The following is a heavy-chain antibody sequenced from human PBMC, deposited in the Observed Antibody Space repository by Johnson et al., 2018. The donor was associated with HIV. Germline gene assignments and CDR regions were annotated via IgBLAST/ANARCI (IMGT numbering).Heavy chain of an antibody. CDR3: AREALTYYDSSGSYYPVHDAFDI. J-gene: IGHJ3*02. CDR2: IDTAGNT. V-gene: IGHV3-13*01. CDR1: GFTFSNYD. Sequence: VQLVESGGGVVQPGRSLRLSCAASGFTFSNYDMHWVRQITGKRLEWVSGIDTAGNTFYAGSVKGRFTISRDNAKNSVYLQMNSLRAEDTALYYCAREALTYYDSSGSYYPVHDAFDIWGLGTLVTVSS. D-gene: IGHD3-10*01.